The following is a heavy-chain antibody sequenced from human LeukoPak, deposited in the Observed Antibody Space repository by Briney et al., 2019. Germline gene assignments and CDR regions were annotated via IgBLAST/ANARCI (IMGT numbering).Heavy chain of an antibody. J-gene: IGHJ4*02. D-gene: IGHD3-10*01. CDR1: GYKFTTYW. Sequence: GESLKISCEGSGYKFTTYWIGWVRQVPGKGLEWMGIIYPGDSDTKYSPSFQGQVTISAARSISTAYLQWTSLKASDTAMYYCARQWYYDSAIGYWGQGTLVTVSS. CDR2: IYPGDSDT. V-gene: IGHV5-51*01. CDR3: ARQWYYDSAIGY.